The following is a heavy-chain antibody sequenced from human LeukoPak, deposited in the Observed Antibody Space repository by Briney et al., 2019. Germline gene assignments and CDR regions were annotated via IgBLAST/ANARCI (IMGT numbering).Heavy chain of an antibody. V-gene: IGHV3-30-3*01. CDR1: GFTFSSYA. CDR2: ISYDGSNE. Sequence: GGSLRLSCAASGFTFSSYAMHWVRQAPGKGLEWVAVISYDGSNEDHADSVKGRFTISRDNSKNTLYLQMNSLRAEDTAVYYCARGWGRGYSYGYSWFDPWGQGTLVTVSS. D-gene: IGHD5-18*01. J-gene: IGHJ5*02. CDR3: ARGWGRGYSYGYSWFDP.